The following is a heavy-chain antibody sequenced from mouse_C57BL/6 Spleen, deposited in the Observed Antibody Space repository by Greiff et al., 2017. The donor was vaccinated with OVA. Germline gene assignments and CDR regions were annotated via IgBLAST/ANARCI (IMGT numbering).Heavy chain of an antibody. CDR2: ISDGGSYT. J-gene: IGHJ2*01. Sequence: EVQGVESGGGLVKPGGSLKLSCAASGFTFSSYAMSWVRQTPEKRLEWVATISDGGSYTYSPDNVKGRFTITRDNAKNNLYLRMSHLQSEDTAMYYCARGGTTSPHDWGQGTTLTVSS. V-gene: IGHV5-4*01. D-gene: IGHD1-1*01. CDR1: GFTFSSYA. CDR3: ARGGTTSPHD.